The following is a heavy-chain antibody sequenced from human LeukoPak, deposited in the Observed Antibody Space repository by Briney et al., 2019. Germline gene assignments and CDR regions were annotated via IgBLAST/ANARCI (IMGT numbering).Heavy chain of an antibody. CDR1: GGSFSHYY. CDR3: ASKLTAVAGYFDY. Sequence: SETLSLTCAVYGGSFSHYYWSWIRQPPGKGLEWIGEINHSGSTNYNPSLKSRVTMSLDTSRNQFSLKLSSVTAADTAVYYCASKLTAVAGYFDYWGQGTLVTVSS. J-gene: IGHJ4*02. V-gene: IGHV4-34*01. D-gene: IGHD6-19*01. CDR2: INHSGST.